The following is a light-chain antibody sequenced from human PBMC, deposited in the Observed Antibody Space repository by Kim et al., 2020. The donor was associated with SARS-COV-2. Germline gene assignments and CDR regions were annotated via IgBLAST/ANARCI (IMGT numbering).Light chain of an antibody. V-gene: IGKV1-5*01. CDR3: QEYKSDSWT. CDR2: DAS. Sequence: DIQMTQSPSTLSTSVGDRVTITCRASQGINIWLAWYQQKPGKAPNLLIYDASILESGVPSRFSGSGSGTHFTLTISSLQPDDFATYYCQEYKSDSWTFGQGTKVDIK. J-gene: IGKJ1*01. CDR1: QGINIW.